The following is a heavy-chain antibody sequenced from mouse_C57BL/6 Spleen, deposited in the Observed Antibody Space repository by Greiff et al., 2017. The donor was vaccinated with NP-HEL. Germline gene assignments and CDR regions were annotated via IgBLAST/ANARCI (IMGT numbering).Heavy chain of an antibody. CDR1: GFTFSDYY. CDR2: INYDGSST. J-gene: IGHJ1*03. Sequence: EVKLVESEGGLVQPGSSMKLSCTASGFTFSDYYMAWVRQVPEKGLEWVANINYDGSSTYYLDSLKSRFIISSDNAKNILYLQMSSLKSEDTATYYCVRESAVNWYFDVWGTGTTVTVSS. V-gene: IGHV5-16*01. CDR3: VRESAVNWYFDV. D-gene: IGHD1-1*01.